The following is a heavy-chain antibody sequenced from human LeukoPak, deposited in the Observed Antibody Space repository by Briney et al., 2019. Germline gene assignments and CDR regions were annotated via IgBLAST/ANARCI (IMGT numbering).Heavy chain of an antibody. CDR2: INSDGSST. Sequence: GGSLRLSCAASGFTFSSYWMHWVRQAPGKGLVWVSRINSDGSSTSYADSVKGRFTISRDNAKNTLYLQMNSLRAEDTAVYYCARVLSNYYGSGSYDYWGQGTLVTVSS. V-gene: IGHV3-74*01. J-gene: IGHJ4*02. D-gene: IGHD3-10*01. CDR1: GFTFSSYW. CDR3: ARVLSNYYGSGSYDY.